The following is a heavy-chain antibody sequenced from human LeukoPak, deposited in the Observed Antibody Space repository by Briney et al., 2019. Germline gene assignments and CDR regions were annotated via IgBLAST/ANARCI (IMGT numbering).Heavy chain of an antibody. CDR2: IYTSGST. Sequence: SETLSLTCTVSGGSISSYYWSWIRQPAGKGLEWIGRIYTSGSTNYNPSLKSRVTISVDTSKNQFSLKLSSVTAADTAVYYCAREVYCSGGSCYLYYFDYWGQGTLVTVSS. CDR1: GGSISSYY. V-gene: IGHV4-4*07. D-gene: IGHD2-15*01. J-gene: IGHJ4*02. CDR3: AREVYCSGGSCYLYYFDY.